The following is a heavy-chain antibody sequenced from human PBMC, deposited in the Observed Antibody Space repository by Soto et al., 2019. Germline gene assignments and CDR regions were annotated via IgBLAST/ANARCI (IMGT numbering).Heavy chain of an antibody. CDR3: ARVSAGYWYFDL. D-gene: IGHD6-19*01. CDR1: GGSISSYY. V-gene: IGHV4-59*01. J-gene: IGHJ2*01. CDR2: IYYSGST. Sequence: SETLSLTCTVSGGSISSYYWSWIRQPPGKGLEWIGYIYYSGSTNYNPFLKSRVTISVDTSKNQFSLKLSSVTAADTAVYYCARVSAGYWYFDLWGRGTLVTVSS.